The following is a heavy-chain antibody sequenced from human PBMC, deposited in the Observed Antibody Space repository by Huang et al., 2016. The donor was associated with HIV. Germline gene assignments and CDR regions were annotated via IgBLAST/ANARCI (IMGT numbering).Heavy chain of an antibody. CDR3: ARARYYDDTGGYWGLDF. V-gene: IGHV4-34*01. D-gene: IGHD3-22*01. J-gene: IGHJ4*02. CDR1: GGSFSGYY. Sequence: QVQLQQWGAGLLKHSETLSVTCAVYGGSFSGYYWTWIRQPPGKGLEWIGEMNYGGNTKNNPALRIRVTISVDTSKNQFSLNLRSVTAADTAVYYCARARYYDDTGGYWGLDFWGQGTLVTVSS. CDR2: MNYGGNT.